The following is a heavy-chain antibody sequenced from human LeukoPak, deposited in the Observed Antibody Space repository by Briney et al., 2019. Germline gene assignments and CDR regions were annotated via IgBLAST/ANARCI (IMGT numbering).Heavy chain of an antibody. V-gene: IGHV3-33*01. CDR2: IWYDGSNK. J-gene: IGHJ4*02. Sequence: GRSLRLSCAASGFTFSSYGMHWVRQAPGKGLEWVAVIWYDGSNKYYADSVKGRFTISRDNSKNTLYLQMNSLRAEDTAVYYCARDLLQYYYDSSGYPGPYRGQGTLVTVSS. D-gene: IGHD3-22*01. CDR3: ARDLLQYYYDSSGYPGPY. CDR1: GFTFSSYG.